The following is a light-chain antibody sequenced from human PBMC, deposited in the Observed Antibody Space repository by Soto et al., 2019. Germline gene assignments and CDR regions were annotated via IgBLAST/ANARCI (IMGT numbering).Light chain of an antibody. CDR3: QQSYTTPLT. CDR2: AAS. V-gene: IGKV1-39*01. J-gene: IGKJ3*01. Sequence: IQVTQSPTSLSASVGDRVTITCRASQSISSFLNWFQQKPGKAPKLLIYAASSLQSGVPSRFSGSGSGTEFTLTISSLQPEDFATYYCQQSYTTPLTFGPGTKVD. CDR1: QSISSF.